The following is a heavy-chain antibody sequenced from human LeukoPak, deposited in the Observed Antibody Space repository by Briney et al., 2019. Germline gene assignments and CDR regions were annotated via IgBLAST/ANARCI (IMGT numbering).Heavy chain of an antibody. CDR2: ISYDGSNK. V-gene: IGHV3-30-3*01. CDR3: AIPEGGYSGYVFDY. Sequence: GGSLRLSCAVSGFTFSDYSMRWVRQAPGKGLEWVAVISYDGSNKYYADSVKGRFTISRDNSKNTLYLQMISLRAEDTAVYYCAIPEGGYSGYVFDYWGQGTLVTVSS. CDR1: GFTFSDYS. J-gene: IGHJ4*02. D-gene: IGHD5-12*01.